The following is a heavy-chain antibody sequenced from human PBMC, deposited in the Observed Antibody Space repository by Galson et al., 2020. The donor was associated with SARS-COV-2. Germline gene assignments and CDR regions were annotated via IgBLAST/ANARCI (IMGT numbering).Heavy chain of an antibody. CDR2: IHNTATS. J-gene: IGHJ4*02. D-gene: IGHD5-18*01. Sequence: SETLSLTCTVSGGSILSGWYYWSWIRQRPGKGLEWIGYIHNTATSYYNSSLKSRVTMSVDTSKDQFSLKLSSVTAADTAVYYCARAVDTAMGYYFDYWGQGTLVNVSS. V-gene: IGHV4-31*03. CDR3: ARAVDTAMGYYFDY. CDR1: GGSILSGWYY.